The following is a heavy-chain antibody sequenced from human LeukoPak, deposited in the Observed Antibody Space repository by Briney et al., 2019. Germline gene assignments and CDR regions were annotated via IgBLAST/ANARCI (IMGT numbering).Heavy chain of an antibody. J-gene: IGHJ3*02. CDR1: GGSISSYY. D-gene: IGHD3-22*01. CDR2: IYYSGST. V-gene: IGHV4-59*01. CDR3: ARGSNYYDSSGHQGAFDI. Sequence: SETLSLTCTVSGGSISSYYWSWIRQAPGKGLEWIGYIYYSGSTNYNPSLKSRVTISVDTSKNQFSLKLTSVTAADTAVYYCARGSNYYDSSGHQGAFDIWGQGTMVTVSS.